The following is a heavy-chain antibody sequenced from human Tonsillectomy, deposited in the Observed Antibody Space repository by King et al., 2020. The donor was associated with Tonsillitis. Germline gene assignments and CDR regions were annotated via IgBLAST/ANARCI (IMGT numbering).Heavy chain of an antibody. J-gene: IGHJ4*02. CDR2: IYYSGST. V-gene: IGHV4-59*01. Sequence: VQLQESGPGLVKPSETLSLTCTVSGGSISSYYWSWIRQPPGKGLEWIGYIYYSGSTNYNPSLKSRVTISVDTSKNQFSLKLSSVTAADTAVHYCARDIGIAAAGGFDYWGQGTLVTVSS. CDR1: GGSISSYY. D-gene: IGHD6-13*01. CDR3: ARDIGIAAAGGFDY.